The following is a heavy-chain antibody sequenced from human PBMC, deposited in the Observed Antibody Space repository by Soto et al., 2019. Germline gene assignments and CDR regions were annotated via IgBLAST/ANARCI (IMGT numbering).Heavy chain of an antibody. CDR2: TYYRSKWYN. Sequence: SQTLSLTCSISVDSVSSNGAAWNWIRQSPSRGLEWLGRTYYRSKWYNDYAVSVKSRITINPDTSKNQFSLQLNSVTPEDTAVYYCAREYSSSSNYYYYGMDVWGQGTTVTVSS. D-gene: IGHD6-6*01. J-gene: IGHJ6*02. CDR3: AREYSSSSNYYYYGMDV. V-gene: IGHV6-1*01. CDR1: VDSVSSNGAA.